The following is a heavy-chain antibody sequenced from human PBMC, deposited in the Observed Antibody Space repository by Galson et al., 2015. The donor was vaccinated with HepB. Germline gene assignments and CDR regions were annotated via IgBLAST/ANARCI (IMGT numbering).Heavy chain of an antibody. CDR1: GFTFSSYA. CDR3: AKEKSSSLYYYYGMDV. CDR2: ISGSGGST. V-gene: IGHV3-23*01. Sequence: SLRLSCAASGFTFSSYAIHWVRQAPGKGLEWVSAISGSGGSTHYADSVKGRFTISRDNSKNTLYLQMNSLRAEDTAVYYCAKEKSSSLYYYYGMDVWGQGTTVTVSS. J-gene: IGHJ6*02. D-gene: IGHD2-15*01.